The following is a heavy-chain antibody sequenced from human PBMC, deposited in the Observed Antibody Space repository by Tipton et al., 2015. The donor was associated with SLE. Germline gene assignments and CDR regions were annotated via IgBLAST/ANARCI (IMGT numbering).Heavy chain of an antibody. D-gene: IGHD6-6*01. Sequence: TLSLTCTVSGGSISSGGYYWSWIRQHPGKGLEWIGYIFYGGSTYYNPSLKSRVSMSVDTSKSQFSLKLTSVTAADTAVYYCERATGEYSSSFYYYMDVWGKGTTVTVSS. V-gene: IGHV4-31*03. J-gene: IGHJ6*03. CDR1: GGSISSGGYY. CDR2: IFYGGST. CDR3: ERATGEYSSSFYYYMDV.